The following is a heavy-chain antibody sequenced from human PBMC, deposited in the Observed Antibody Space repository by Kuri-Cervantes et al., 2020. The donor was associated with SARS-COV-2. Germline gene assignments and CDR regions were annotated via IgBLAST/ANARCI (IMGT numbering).Heavy chain of an antibody. Sequence: GGSLRLSCAASGFTSSDYYMNWVRQAPGKGLEWVSSISSSSTIYYADSVKGRFTISRDNAKNMLFLQMNSLRAEDTAVYYCVRDGDHWNFDYWGQGTLVTVSS. CDR1: GFTSSDYY. V-gene: IGHV3-69-1*01. CDR2: ISSSSTI. D-gene: IGHD1-1*01. CDR3: VRDGDHWNFDY. J-gene: IGHJ4*02.